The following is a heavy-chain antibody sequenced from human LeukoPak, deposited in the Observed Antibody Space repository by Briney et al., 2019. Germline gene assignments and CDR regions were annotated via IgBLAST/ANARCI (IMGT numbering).Heavy chain of an antibody. D-gene: IGHD6-13*01. CDR3: AKQPLSSSYFGY. Sequence: GGSLRLSCSASGFTFNSYAMHWVRQAPGKGLEYVSGVSNNGGGTYYADSVKGRFSISRDNSKNTLYLQMNSLRAEDTAVYYCAKQPLSSSYFGYWGQGTLVTVSS. V-gene: IGHV3-64*04. J-gene: IGHJ4*02. CDR2: VSNNGGGT. CDR1: GFTFNSYA.